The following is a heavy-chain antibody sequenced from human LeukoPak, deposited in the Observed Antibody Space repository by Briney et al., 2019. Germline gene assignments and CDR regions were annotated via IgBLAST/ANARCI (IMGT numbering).Heavy chain of an antibody. J-gene: IGHJ4*02. V-gene: IGHV3-21*01. Sequence: GGSLRLSCSASGFTFSTYSMNWVRQAPGKGLEWVSSISSSSRYIYYADSVKGRFTISRDNAKNSLYLQMNSLRAEDTAVYYCARAPAHYYDSSDHYYVGESYFVYWGQGTLVTVSS. D-gene: IGHD3-22*01. CDR3: ARAPAHYYDSSDHYYVGESYFVY. CDR1: GFTFSTYS. CDR2: ISSSSRYI.